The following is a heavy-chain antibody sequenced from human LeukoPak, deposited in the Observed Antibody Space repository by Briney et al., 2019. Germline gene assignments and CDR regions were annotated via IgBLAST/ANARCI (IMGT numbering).Heavy chain of an antibody. CDR2: IYYSGST. V-gene: IGHV4-61*01. D-gene: IGHD3-22*01. J-gene: IGHJ1*01. Sequence: PSETLSLTCTVSGGSVSSGSYYWSSIRKPPGKGLEWIGYIYYSGSTNYNPSLKRRVTISVDTSKNQFSLKLSSVTAADTAVYYCARTYDSSGYPHFQHWGQGTLVTVSS. CDR1: GGSVSSGSYY. CDR3: ARTYDSSGYPHFQH.